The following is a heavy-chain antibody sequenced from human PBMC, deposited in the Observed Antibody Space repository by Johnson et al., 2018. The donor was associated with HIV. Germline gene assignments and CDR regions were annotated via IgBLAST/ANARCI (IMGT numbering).Heavy chain of an antibody. J-gene: IGHJ3*02. CDR3: AREGRLGSYLGGVAFDI. Sequence: VQLVESGGGVVRPGGSPRLSCAASGFTFDDYGMSWVRQAPGKGLEWVANIKQDGSEKYYVDSVKGRFTISRDNAKNSVYLQMNSLRAEDTAVYYCAREGRLGSYLGGVAFDIWGQGTMVTVSS. V-gene: IGHV3-7*01. CDR1: GFTFDDYG. D-gene: IGHD1-26*01. CDR2: IKQDGSEK.